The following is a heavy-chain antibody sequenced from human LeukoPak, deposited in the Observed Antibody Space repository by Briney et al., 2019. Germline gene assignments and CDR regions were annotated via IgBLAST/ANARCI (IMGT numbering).Heavy chain of an antibody. CDR3: ARSIWYFDY. V-gene: IGHV3-30-3*01. Sequence: PGGSLRLSCAASGFTFSSYAMHWVRQAPGKGLEWVAVISYDGSNKYYADSVKGRFTISRDNSKNTLYLQMNSLRAEDTAVYYCARSIWYFDYWGQGTLVTVSS. CDR1: GFTFSSYA. J-gene: IGHJ4*02. CDR2: ISYDGSNK.